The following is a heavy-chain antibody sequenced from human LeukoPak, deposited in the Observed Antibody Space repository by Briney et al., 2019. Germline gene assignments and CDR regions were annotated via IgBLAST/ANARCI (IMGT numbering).Heavy chain of an antibody. J-gene: IGHJ4*02. Sequence: ASLRVSCKASRYTSTSYTVHAVRETPGQSGEWVGWINAGNDNTKFSQKFQGRVTITRDTSASTAYMELSSLRSEDTGVYYCARGHSSGWSGFDYWGQRTLVTLSS. D-gene: IGHD6-19*01. CDR2: INAGNDNT. CDR3: ARGHSSGWSGFDY. CDR1: RYTSTSYT. V-gene: IGHV1-3*01.